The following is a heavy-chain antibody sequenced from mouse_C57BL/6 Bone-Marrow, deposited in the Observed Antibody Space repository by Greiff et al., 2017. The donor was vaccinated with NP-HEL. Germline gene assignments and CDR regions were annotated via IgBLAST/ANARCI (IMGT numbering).Heavy chain of an antibody. CDR1: GYAFTNYL. J-gene: IGHJ4*01. V-gene: IGHV1-54*01. Sequence: QVHVKQSGAELVRPGTSVKVSCKASGYAFTNYLIEWVKQRPGQGLEWIGVINPGSGGTNYNEKFKGKATLTADKSSSTAYMQLSSLTSEDSAVYFCARRSDDYGYAMDYWGQGTSVTVSS. CDR3: ARRSDDYGYAMDY. CDR2: INPGSGGT. D-gene: IGHD2-4*01.